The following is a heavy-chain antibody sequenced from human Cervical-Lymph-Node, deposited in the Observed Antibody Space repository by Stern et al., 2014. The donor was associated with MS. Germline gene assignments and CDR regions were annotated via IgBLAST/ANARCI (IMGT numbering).Heavy chain of an antibody. J-gene: IGHJ3*02. CDR3: ARSSTVTPNAFDI. D-gene: IGHD4-17*01. CDR2: IYHSGST. Sequence: QLQLQESGSGLVKPSQTLSLTCAVSGGSISSGGYSWSWIRQPPGKGLEWIGYIYHSGSTYYNPSLKSRVTLSVDRSKNQVSLKLSSVTAADTAVYYCARSSTVTPNAFDIWGQGTMVTVSS. V-gene: IGHV4-30-2*01. CDR1: GGSISSGGYS.